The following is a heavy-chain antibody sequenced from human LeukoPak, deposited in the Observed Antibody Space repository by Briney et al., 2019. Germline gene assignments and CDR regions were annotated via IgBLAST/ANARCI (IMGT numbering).Heavy chain of an antibody. CDR1: GFTVSSNY. CDR2: IYSGGST. CDR3: ARGWDGYNLDYFDY. Sequence: GGSLRLSCAASGFTVSSNYMSWVRQAPGKGLELVSVIYSGGSTYYADSVKGRFTISRDNSKNTLYLQMNSLRAEDTAVYYCARGWDGYNLDYFDYWGKGTLVTVSS. D-gene: IGHD5-24*01. V-gene: IGHV3-66*01. J-gene: IGHJ4*02.